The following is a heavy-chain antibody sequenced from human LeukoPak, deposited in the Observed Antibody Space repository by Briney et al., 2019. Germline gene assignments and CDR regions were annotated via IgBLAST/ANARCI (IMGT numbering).Heavy chain of an antibody. CDR3: ARGRRDGYNYYYYYGMDV. V-gene: IGHV1-69*13. J-gene: IGHJ6*02. Sequence: SVKVSCKASGGTFSSYAISWVRQAPGQGLEWMGGIIPIFGTANYAQKFQGGVTITADESTSTAYMELSSLRSEDTAVYYCARGRRDGYNYYYYYGMDVWGQGTTVTVSS. CDR1: GGTFSSYA. CDR2: IIPIFGTA. D-gene: IGHD5-24*01.